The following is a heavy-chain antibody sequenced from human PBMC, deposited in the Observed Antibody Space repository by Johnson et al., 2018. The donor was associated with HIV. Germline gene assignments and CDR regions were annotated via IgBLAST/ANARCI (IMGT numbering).Heavy chain of an antibody. CDR3: TGRDLLRAFDI. CDR2: IKQDGSEK. Sequence: EVQLVESGGGLVQPGGSLRLSCAASGFTFSSYWMSWVRQAPGKGLEWVANIKQDGSEKYYVDSVKGRFTISRDNGNNSLYLQMNSLRAEDAAVYYCTGRDLLRAFDIWGQGTMVSVSS. D-gene: IGHD2-15*01. V-gene: IGHV3-7*04. CDR1: GFTFSSYW. J-gene: IGHJ3*02.